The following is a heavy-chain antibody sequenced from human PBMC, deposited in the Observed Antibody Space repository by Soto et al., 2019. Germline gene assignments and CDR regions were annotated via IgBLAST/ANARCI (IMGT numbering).Heavy chain of an antibody. CDR1: GFTFSSYS. V-gene: IGHV3-48*02. J-gene: IGHJ4*02. Sequence: EVQLVESGGGLVQPGGSLRLSCVASGFTFSSYSMNWVRQAPGKGLEWVSYISANSRTIHYADSVRGRFTVSRDNAKNSLYLQMSSLTDEDTAVYYCARDFAWAFDYWGQGTLLTVSP. CDR3: ARDFAWAFDY. CDR2: ISANSRTI. D-gene: IGHD1-26*01.